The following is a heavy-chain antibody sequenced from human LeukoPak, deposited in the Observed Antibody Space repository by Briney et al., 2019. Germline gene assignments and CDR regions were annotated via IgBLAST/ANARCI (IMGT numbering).Heavy chain of an antibody. CDR1: GGSISSYY. V-gene: IGHV4-59*01. J-gene: IGHJ4*02. CDR3: ARVLSSSSKVFDC. CDR2: IYYSGNT. D-gene: IGHD6-6*01. Sequence: PSETLSLTCNVSGGSISSYYWSWIRQPPGKGLEWIGDIYYSGNTNYNTSLKSRVTMSVDRPKNQFSLKVTPVTTADTAVYYCARVLSSSSKVFDCWGQGTLVTVSS.